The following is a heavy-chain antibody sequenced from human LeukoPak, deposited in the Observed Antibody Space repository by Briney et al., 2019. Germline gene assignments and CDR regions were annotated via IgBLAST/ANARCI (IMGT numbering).Heavy chain of an antibody. D-gene: IGHD2-8*01. V-gene: IGHV1-2*02. CDR1: GYTFTSYG. CDR2: INPNSGGT. J-gene: IGHJ4*02. CDR3: ARAVGVRTNGVCYYRY. Sequence: ASVKVSCKASGYTFTSYGMSWVRQAPGQGLEWMGWINPNSGGTNYAQKFQGRVTMTRDTSISTAYMELSRLRSDDTAVYYCARAVGVRTNGVCYYRYWGQGTLVTVSS.